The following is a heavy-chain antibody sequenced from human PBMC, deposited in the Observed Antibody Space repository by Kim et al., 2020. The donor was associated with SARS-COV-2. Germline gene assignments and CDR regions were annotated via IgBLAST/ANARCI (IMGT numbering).Heavy chain of an antibody. V-gene: IGHV3-74*01. D-gene: IGHD1-1*01. CDR1: GLTFDTYW. Sequence: GGSLRLSCAASGLTFDTYWMHWVRQAPGKGLVCVSHINSDGSDRGYADSVKGRFTISRDNAKNTLFLQMNSLRPEDTAVYYCASVQQRHYPFDHWGQGTL. J-gene: IGHJ4*02. CDR3: ASVQQRHYPFDH. CDR2: INSDGSDR.